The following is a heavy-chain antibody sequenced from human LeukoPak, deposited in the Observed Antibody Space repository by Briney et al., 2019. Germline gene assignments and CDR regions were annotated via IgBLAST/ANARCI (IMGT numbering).Heavy chain of an antibody. CDR3: VKDLLQWYKFDS. V-gene: IGHV3-7*01. D-gene: IGHD4-23*01. Sequence: GGSLRLSCAASGFTFSTYWMSWVRQAPGKGLEWVANTKEDGGEKYYVDSVKGRFTISRDNAENSLYLQMNSLRAEDTAVYYCVKDLLQWYKFDSWGQGTLVIVSS. J-gene: IGHJ4*02. CDR2: TKEDGGEK. CDR1: GFTFSTYW.